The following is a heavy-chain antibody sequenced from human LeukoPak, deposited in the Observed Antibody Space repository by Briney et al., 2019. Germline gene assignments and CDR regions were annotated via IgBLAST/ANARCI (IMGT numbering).Heavy chain of an antibody. CDR3: ARAEVPAAIYYYYGMDV. CDR2: IIPIFGTA. D-gene: IGHD2-2*01. J-gene: IGHJ6*04. CDR1: GGTFSSYT. Sequence: SVKVSCKASGGTFSSYTISWVRQAPGQGLEWMGGIIPIFGTANYAQKFQGRVTITADESTSTAYMELSSLRSEDTAVCYCARAEVPAAIYYYYGMDVWGKGTTVTVSS. V-gene: IGHV1-69*13.